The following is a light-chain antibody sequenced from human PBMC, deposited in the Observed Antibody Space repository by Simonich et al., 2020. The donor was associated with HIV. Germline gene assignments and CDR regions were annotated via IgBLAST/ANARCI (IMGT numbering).Light chain of an antibody. Sequence: QSALTQPASVSGSPGQSITISCTGTSSDVGGYNFVTWNQHHPGKAPKLMIHDVSQRPSGVSNRFSGSKSGNTASLTISGLQAEDEADYYCSTYTASSTWVFGGGTKLTVL. V-gene: IGLV2-14*03. CDR3: STYTASSTWV. CDR1: SSDVGGYNF. J-gene: IGLJ3*02. CDR2: DVS.